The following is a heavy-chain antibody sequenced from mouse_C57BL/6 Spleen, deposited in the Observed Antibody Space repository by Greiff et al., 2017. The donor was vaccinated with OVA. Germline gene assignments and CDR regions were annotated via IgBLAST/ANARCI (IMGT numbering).Heavy chain of an antibody. J-gene: IGHJ4*01. Sequence: VKLVESGPELVKPGASVKISCKASGYAFSSSWMNWVKQRPGKGLEWIGRIYPGDGDTNYNGKFKGKATLTADKSSSTAYMQLSSLTSEDSAVYFGAGSTGTWAMDYWGQGTSVTVSS. CDR1: GYAFSSSW. V-gene: IGHV1-82*01. D-gene: IGHD4-1*02. CDR2: IYPGDGDT. CDR3: AGSTGTWAMDY.